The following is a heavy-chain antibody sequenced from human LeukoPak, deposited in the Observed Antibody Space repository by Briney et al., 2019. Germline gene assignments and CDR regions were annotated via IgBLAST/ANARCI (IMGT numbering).Heavy chain of an antibody. Sequence: SVKVSCKASGGTFSSYAISWVRQAPGQGLEWMGGIIPIFGTANYAQKFQGRVTITADKSTSTAYMELSSLRSEDTAVYYCAREATYYYDSSGYYYVLGYFDYWGQGTLVTVSS. CDR1: GGTFSSYA. CDR2: IIPIFGTA. V-gene: IGHV1-69*06. D-gene: IGHD3-22*01. J-gene: IGHJ4*02. CDR3: AREATYYYDSSGYYYVLGYFDY.